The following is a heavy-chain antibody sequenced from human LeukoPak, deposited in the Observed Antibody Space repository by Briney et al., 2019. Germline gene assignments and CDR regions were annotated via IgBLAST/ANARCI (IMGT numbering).Heavy chain of an antibody. V-gene: IGHV1-8*02. CDR1: GYTFTSYD. CDR2: MNPNSGNT. J-gene: IGHJ6*03. D-gene: IGHD5-18*01. Sequence: ASVKVSCKASGYTFTSYDINWVRQATGQGLEWMGWMNPNSGNTGYAQKFQGRVTMTRDTSISTAYMELSRLRSDDTAVYYCARGTRGYSYGYHYYYYMDVWGKGTTVTVSS. CDR3: ARGTRGYSYGYHYYYYMDV.